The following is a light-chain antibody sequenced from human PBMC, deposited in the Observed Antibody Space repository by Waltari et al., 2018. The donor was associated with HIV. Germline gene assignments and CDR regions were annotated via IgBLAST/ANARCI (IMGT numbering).Light chain of an antibody. Sequence: QSALTKPRSVSGSPGQSVTISCTRTSSDFGGYNYVSWYQQHPGKAPKLIIYDGNNRPSGVPDRFSGSKSGNTASLTISGLQAEDEADYYCCSYGGSYTSVFGGGTQLTVL. CDR1: SSDFGGYNY. CDR3: CSYGGSYTSV. CDR2: DGN. J-gene: IGLJ2*01. V-gene: IGLV2-11*01.